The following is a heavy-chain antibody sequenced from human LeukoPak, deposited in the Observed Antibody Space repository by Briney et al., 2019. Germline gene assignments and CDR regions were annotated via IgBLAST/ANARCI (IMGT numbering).Heavy chain of an antibody. CDR2: INHSGST. CDR3: ARRRGFLPHYYMDV. V-gene: IGHV4-34*01. Sequence: KPSETLSLTCAVYGGSFSGYYWSWIRQPPGKGLEWIGEINHSGSTNYNPSLKSRVTISVDTSKNQFSLKLSSVTAADTAVYYCARRRGFLPHYYMDVWGKGTTVTVSS. J-gene: IGHJ6*03. D-gene: IGHD2/OR15-2a*01. CDR1: GGSFSGYY.